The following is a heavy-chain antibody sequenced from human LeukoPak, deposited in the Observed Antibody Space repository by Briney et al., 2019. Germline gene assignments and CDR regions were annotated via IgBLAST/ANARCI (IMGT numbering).Heavy chain of an antibody. CDR1: GGSISGYF. D-gene: IGHD5-12*01. J-gene: IGHJ5*02. V-gene: IGHV4-4*07. CDR2: IYSSGSN. CDR3: ARHYSGYLNWFDP. Sequence: PSETLSLTCTVSGGSISGYFWSWIRQPAGKGLEWIGRIYSSGSNNYNPSLKSRVTMSLDTSTNHLSLNLSSVTAADTAVYYCARHYSGYLNWFDPWGQGTLVTVSS.